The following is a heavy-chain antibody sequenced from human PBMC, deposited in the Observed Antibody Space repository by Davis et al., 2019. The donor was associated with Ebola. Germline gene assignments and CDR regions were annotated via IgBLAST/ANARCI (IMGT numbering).Heavy chain of an antibody. CDR2: INAGNGNT. J-gene: IGHJ4*02. CDR3: ARALGIAALDY. CDR1: GYTFTSYA. Sequence: AASVTVSCKASGYTFTSYAMHWVRQAPGQRLEWMGWINAGNGNTKYSQKFQGRVTMTEDTSTDTAYMELSSLRSEDTAVYYCARALGIAALDYWGQGTLVTVSS. V-gene: IGHV1-3*01. D-gene: IGHD6-13*01.